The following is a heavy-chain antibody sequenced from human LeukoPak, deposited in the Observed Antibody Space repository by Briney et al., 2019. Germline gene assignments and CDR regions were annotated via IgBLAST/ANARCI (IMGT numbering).Heavy chain of an antibody. V-gene: IGHV1-2*02. D-gene: IGHD4-23*01. J-gene: IGHJ6*03. Sequence: GASVKVSCKASGYTFTGYYMHWVRQAPGQGLEWMGWINPNSGGTNYAQKFQGRVTMTRDTSISTAYMELSSLRSEDTAVYYCARERGGYGGRYYYYYYMDVWGKGTTVTVSS. CDR2: INPNSGGT. CDR1: GYTFTGYY. CDR3: ARERGGYGGRYYYYYYMDV.